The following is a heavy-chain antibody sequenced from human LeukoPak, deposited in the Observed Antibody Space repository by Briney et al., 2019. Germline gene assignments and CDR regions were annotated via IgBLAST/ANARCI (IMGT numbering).Heavy chain of an antibody. J-gene: IGHJ3*02. D-gene: IGHD1-26*01. CDR3: ARDSSIVGTTGAFDI. CDR1: GGSISNYY. CDR2: IYYSGDT. Sequence: SETLSLTCIVSGGSISNYYWSWIRQPPGKGLEWIGYIYYSGDTNYNPSLKSRVAISLDKSKNQFSLKLSSVTAADTAVYYCARDSSIVGTTGAFDIWGQGTMVIVSS. V-gene: IGHV4-59*12.